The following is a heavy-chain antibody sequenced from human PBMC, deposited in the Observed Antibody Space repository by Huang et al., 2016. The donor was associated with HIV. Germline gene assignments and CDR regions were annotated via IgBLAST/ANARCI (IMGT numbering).Heavy chain of an antibody. CDR1: GGSISSSSYY. Sequence: QLQLQESGPGLVKPSETLSLTCTVSGGSISSSSYYWGWIRQPPGKGLEWIGSIYYSGSTYYNPSLKSRVTISVDTSKNQFSLKLGYVTAADTAVYYCRGDIVVVIAATRYYFDYWGQGTLVTVSS. CDR2: IYYSGST. D-gene: IGHD2-15*01. CDR3: RGDIVVVIAATRYYFDY. J-gene: IGHJ4*02. V-gene: IGHV4-39*01.